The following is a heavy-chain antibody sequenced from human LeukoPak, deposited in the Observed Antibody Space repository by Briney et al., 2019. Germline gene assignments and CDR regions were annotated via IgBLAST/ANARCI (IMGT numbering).Heavy chain of an antibody. CDR1: GFTFSSYG. D-gene: IGHD3-3*01. V-gene: IGHV3-30*02. CDR2: IRYDGINE. Sequence: GGSLRLSCAASGFTFSSYGMHWVRQAPGEGLEWVSYIRYDGINEYYADSVRGRFTISRDISKKTLYLQMNSLRAEDTAVYYCAKDRGVFGVAYSLDYWGQGSLVTVSS. J-gene: IGHJ4*02. CDR3: AKDRGVFGVAYSLDY.